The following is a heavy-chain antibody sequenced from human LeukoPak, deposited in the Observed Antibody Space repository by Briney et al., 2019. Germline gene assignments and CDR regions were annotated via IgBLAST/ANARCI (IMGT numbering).Heavy chain of an antibody. Sequence: SGTLSLTCAVSGGSISSSNWWSWVRQPPGKGLEWIGEIYHSGSTNYNPSLKSRVTISVDKSKNQFSLKLSSVTAADTAVYYCARGGTTVTTELGASFDYWGQGTLVTVSS. D-gene: IGHD4-17*01. V-gene: IGHV4-4*02. J-gene: IGHJ4*02. CDR2: IYHSGST. CDR3: ARGGTTVTTELGASFDY. CDR1: GGSISSSNW.